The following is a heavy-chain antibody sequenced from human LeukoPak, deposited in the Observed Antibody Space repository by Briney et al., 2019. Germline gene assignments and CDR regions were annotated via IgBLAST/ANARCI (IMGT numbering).Heavy chain of an antibody. Sequence: PGGSLRLSCAAYGFTFSSYNMNWVRQAPGKGLEWVSSISSSSSYIYYADSLKGRFTISRDNAKNSLFLQMNSLRAEDTAVYSCARNLNSWFDPWGQGTLVTVSS. CDR1: GFTFSSYN. CDR3: ARNLNSWFDP. CDR2: ISSSSSYI. V-gene: IGHV3-21*01. D-gene: IGHD3-9*01. J-gene: IGHJ5*02.